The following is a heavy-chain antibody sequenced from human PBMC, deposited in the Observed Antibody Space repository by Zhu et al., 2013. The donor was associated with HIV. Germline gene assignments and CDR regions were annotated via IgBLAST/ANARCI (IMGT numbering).Heavy chain of an antibody. CDR2: IIPIFGTA. J-gene: IGHJ3*02. Sequence: QVQLVQSGAEVKKPGSSVKVSCKASGGTFSSYAISWVRQAPGQGLEWMGGIIPIFGTANYAQKFQGRVTITADKSTSTAYMELSSLRSEDTAVYYCARKGPGIEMATISGRGEAFDIWGQGTMVTVSS. CDR3: ARKGPGIEMATISGRGEAFDI. D-gene: IGHD5-12*01. CDR1: GGTFSSYA. V-gene: IGHV1-69*14.